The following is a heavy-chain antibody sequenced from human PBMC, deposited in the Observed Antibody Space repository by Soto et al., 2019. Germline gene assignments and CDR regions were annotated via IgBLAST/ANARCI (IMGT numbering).Heavy chain of an antibody. CDR1: GFTLSSYI. CDR3: ARQKQSSFYYGMDV. V-gene: IGHV3-48*02. Sequence: EVQLVESGGGFVQPGGSLRLSCAASGFTLSSYIMNWVRQAPGKGLEWFSYISSSSSTIYYTDSVKGRFTISRDNAKNSLYLQMNSLRDEDTAVYFCARQKQSSFYYGMDVWGQGTSVTVSS. CDR2: ISSSSSTI. J-gene: IGHJ6*02. D-gene: IGHD4-4*01.